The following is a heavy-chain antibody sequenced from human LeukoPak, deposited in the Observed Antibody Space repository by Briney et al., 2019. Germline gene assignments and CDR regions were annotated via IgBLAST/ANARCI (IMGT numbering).Heavy chain of an antibody. CDR1: GFTFSDYY. D-gene: IGHD2-2*02. Sequence: NPGGSLRLSCAASGFTFSDYYMSWIRQAPGKGLEWVSYISSSGGNIYYADSVKGRFTIPKDNARSSLYLQMNSLRADDTAVYYCAGEARGYMAFQIWGQGTMVTVSS. CDR2: ISSSGGNI. J-gene: IGHJ3*02. CDR3: AGEARGYMAFQI. V-gene: IGHV3-11*01.